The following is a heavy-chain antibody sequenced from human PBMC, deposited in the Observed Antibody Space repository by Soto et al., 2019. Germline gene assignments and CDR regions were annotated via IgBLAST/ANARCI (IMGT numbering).Heavy chain of an antibody. V-gene: IGHV3-53*02. CDR2: IYSGGST. Sequence: EVQLVETGGGLIQPGGSLRLSCAASGFTVSSNYMSWVRQAPGKGLEWVSVIYSGGSTYYADSVKGRFTISRDNSKNTLYLQMNSLRAEDTAVDYCAREARYSSSWEGNYWGQGTLVTVSS. D-gene: IGHD6-13*01. J-gene: IGHJ4*02. CDR3: AREARYSSSWEGNY. CDR1: GFTVSSNY.